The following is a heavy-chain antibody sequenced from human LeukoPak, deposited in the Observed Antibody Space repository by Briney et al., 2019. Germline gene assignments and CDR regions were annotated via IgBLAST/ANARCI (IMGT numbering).Heavy chain of an antibody. CDR3: ARNGGGIAARPTLHDY. Sequence: PSQTLSLTCAVYGGSFSGYYWSWIRQPPGKGLEWIGEINHSGSTNYNPSLKSRVTISVDTSKNQFSLKLSSVTAADTAVYYCARNGGGIAARPTLHDYWGQGTLVTVSS. CDR2: INHSGST. V-gene: IGHV4-34*01. D-gene: IGHD6-6*01. J-gene: IGHJ4*02. CDR1: GGSFSGYY.